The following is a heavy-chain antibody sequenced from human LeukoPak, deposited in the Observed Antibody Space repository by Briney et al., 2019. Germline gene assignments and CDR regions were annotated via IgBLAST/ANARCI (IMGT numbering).Heavy chain of an antibody. Sequence: PSETLSLTCTVSGDSIDSYYWSWIRQPPGKGLEWIGYIYYRGTTSYNPFLKSRVTISVDTSKNQFSLKLSSVTAADTAVYYCARVRSGRGDYWGQGTLVTVSS. V-gene: IGHV4-59*12. J-gene: IGHJ4*02. D-gene: IGHD3-10*01. CDR1: GDSIDSYY. CDR2: IYYRGTT. CDR3: ARVRSGRGDY.